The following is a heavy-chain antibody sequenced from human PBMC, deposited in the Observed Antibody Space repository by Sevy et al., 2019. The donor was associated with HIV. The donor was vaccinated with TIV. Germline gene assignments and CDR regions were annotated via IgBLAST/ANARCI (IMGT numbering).Heavy chain of an antibody. CDR1: GFSFSDYW. CDR3: ARGVFGSGSRLGLGY. Sequence: GGSLRLSCEASGFSFSDYWMTWVRQAPGKGLEWVANMRQDGREKYYVDSVKGRFTISRDNAKNSLYLKMNSLRAEDTAVYYCARGVFGSGSRLGLGYWGQGTLVTVSS. J-gene: IGHJ4*02. CDR2: MRQDGREK. D-gene: IGHD3-10*01. V-gene: IGHV3-7*03.